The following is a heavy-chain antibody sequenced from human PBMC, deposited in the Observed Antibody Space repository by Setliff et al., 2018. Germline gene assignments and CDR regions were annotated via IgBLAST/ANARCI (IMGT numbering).Heavy chain of an antibody. J-gene: IGHJ4*02. CDR3: ARGDSSGNNYPVLDY. D-gene: IGHD1-26*01. Sequence: SETLSLTCTVSGGPINSGPYYWTWIRQSAGKGLEWIGQIYSKGSMNYNPSLKSRVTISADSSKSQSFLELNSVTAADTAVYYCARGDSSGNNYPVLDYWGQGILVTVSS. V-gene: IGHV4-61*09. CDR1: GGPINSGPYY. CDR2: IYSKGSM.